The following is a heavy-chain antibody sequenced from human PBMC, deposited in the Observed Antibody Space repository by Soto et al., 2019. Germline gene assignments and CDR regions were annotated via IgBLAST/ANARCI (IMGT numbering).Heavy chain of an antibody. CDR1: GYTFISYG. CDR3: ARVYSSGWKGLGY. CDR2: ITTHNDNT. V-gene: IGHV1-18*01. Sequence: QLVQSGAEVKKTGSSVKVSCKASGYTFISYGIGWVRQAPGQGLEWMGWITTHNDNTNYAQQFQGRVTFTTDTSTSTAYMELRDLTSDDTAVYYCARVYSSGWKGLGYWGQGTLVTVSS. D-gene: IGHD6-19*01. J-gene: IGHJ4*02.